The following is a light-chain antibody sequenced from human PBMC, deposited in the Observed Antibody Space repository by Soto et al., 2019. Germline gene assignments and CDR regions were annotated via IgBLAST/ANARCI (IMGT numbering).Light chain of an antibody. CDR2: AAS. CDR3: QQADTFPIT. J-gene: IGKJ5*01. V-gene: IGKV1D-12*01. CDR1: QGISRS. Sequence: DIQMTQSPPSVSASXXDRVXISCPASQGISRSLAWYQQKPGKAPKXXIYAASSLQSGVPSRFSGSGFGTDFTLTISSLQPEDSAIYYCQQADTFPITFGQGTRLEIK.